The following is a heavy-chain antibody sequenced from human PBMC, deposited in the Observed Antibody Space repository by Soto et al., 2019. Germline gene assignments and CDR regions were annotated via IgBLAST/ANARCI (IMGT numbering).Heavy chain of an antibody. J-gene: IGHJ5*02. D-gene: IGHD3-22*01. CDR2: ISAYNGNT. CDR3: ARDLYYYDSSGYFRVDHWFDP. V-gene: IGHV1-18*01. Sequence: ASVKVSCKASGYTFTSYGISWVRQAPGQGLEWMGWISAYNGNTNYAQKLQGRVTMTTDTSTSTAYMELRSLRSDDTAVYYCARDLYYYDSSGYFRVDHWFDPWGQGTLVTVSS. CDR1: GYTFTSYG.